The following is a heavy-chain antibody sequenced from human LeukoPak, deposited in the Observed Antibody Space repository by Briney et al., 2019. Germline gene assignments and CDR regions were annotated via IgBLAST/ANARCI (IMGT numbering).Heavy chain of an antibody. CDR3: ARELEGYYYDLDY. J-gene: IGHJ4*02. D-gene: IGHD3-22*01. V-gene: IGHV1-2*02. CDR2: INPNSGGT. CDR1: GYTFTGYY. Sequence: ASVKVSCKASGYTFTGYYMHWVRQAPGQGLEWMGWINPNSGGTNYAQKFQGRVTMTRDTSIGTAYMELSRLRSDDTAVYYCARELEGYYYDLDYWGQGTLVTVSS.